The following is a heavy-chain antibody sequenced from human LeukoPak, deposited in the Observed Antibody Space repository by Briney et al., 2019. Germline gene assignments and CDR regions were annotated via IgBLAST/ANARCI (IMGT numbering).Heavy chain of an antibody. Sequence: PGGSLRLSCAASGFTFSSYGMHWVRQAPGKGLEWVAVIWYDGSNKYYADSVKGRFTISRDNSKNTLYLQMNSLGAEDTAVYYCARDKPPPYYYDSSGIFDYWGQGTLVTVSS. CDR2: IWYDGSNK. CDR1: GFTFSSYG. V-gene: IGHV3-33*01. J-gene: IGHJ4*02. CDR3: ARDKPPPYYYDSSGIFDY. D-gene: IGHD3-22*01.